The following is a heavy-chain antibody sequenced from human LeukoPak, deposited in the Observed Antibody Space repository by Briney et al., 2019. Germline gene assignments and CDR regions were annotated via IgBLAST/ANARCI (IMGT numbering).Heavy chain of an antibody. Sequence: ESGPTLVNPTQTLTLTCTFSGFSLSTRKMCVSWIRQTPGKALEWLARIDWDDEKHYRTSLRNRLTVSKDTSKSQVVLKITNMDPVDTATYYCARVVRLSDNNFFDYWGQGNLVTVSS. CDR3: ARVVRLSDNNFFDY. V-gene: IGHV2-70*11. CDR1: GFSLSTRKMC. CDR2: IDWDDEK. D-gene: IGHD3-10*02. J-gene: IGHJ4*02.